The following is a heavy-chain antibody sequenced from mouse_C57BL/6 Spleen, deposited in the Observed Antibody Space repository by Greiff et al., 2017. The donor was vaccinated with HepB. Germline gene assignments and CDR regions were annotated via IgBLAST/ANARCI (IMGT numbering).Heavy chain of an antibody. Sequence: LQESGPELVKPGASVKISCKASGYSFTDYNMNWVKQSNGKSLEWIGVINPNYGTTSYNQKFKGKATLTVDQSSSTAYMQLNSLTSEDSAVYYCARGTYGYDLYYFDYWGKGTTLTVSS. J-gene: IGHJ2*01. V-gene: IGHV1-39*01. D-gene: IGHD2-2*01. CDR1: GYSFTDYN. CDR3: ARGTYGYDLYYFDY. CDR2: INPNYGTT.